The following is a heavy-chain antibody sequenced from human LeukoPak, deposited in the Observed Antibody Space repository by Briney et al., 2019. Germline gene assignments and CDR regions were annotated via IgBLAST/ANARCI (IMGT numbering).Heavy chain of an antibody. J-gene: IGHJ4*02. D-gene: IGHD2-2*02. Sequence: TSETLSLTCTVSGGSISSYYWSWIRQPPGKGLEWIGEINHSGSTNYNPSLKSRVTISVDTSKNQFSLMLSSLTAADTAVYYCARGGYCSSTSCYTRPYDYWGQGTLVTVSS. CDR3: ARGGYCSSTSCYTRPYDY. V-gene: IGHV4-34*01. CDR1: GGSISSYY. CDR2: INHSGST.